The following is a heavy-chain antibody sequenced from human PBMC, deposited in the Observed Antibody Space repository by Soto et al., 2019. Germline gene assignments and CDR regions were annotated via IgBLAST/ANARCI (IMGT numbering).Heavy chain of an antibody. Sequence: QVQLVESGGGVVQPGRSLRLSCAASGFTFSNNAMDWVRQAPGKGLEWEAVISYDGSNKYIAESVKGRFTISRDNSKNTLFLQMNSLRAEDTAVYYCARGTTTSAFSAMDVWGQGTTVSVSS. CDR3: ARGTTTSAFSAMDV. CDR1: GFTFSNNA. J-gene: IGHJ6*02. D-gene: IGHD1-1*01. CDR2: ISYDGSNK. V-gene: IGHV3-30-3*01.